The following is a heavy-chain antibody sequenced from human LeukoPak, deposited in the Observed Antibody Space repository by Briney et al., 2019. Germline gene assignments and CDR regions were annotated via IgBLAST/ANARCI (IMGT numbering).Heavy chain of an antibody. CDR1: GFTVSSNY. J-gene: IGHJ4*02. D-gene: IGHD3-16*01. V-gene: IGHV3-66*02. Sequence: GGSLRHSCAASGFTVSSNYMSWVRQAPGKGLEWVSVIYSGGSTYYADSVKGRFTISRDNSKNTLYLQMNSLRAEDTAVYYCARAMRLRLGELVYWGQGTLVTVSS. CDR3: ARAMRLRLGELVY. CDR2: IYSGGST.